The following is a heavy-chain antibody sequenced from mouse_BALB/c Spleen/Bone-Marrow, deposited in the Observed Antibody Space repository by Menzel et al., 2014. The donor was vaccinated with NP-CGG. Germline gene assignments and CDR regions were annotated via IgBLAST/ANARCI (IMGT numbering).Heavy chain of an antibody. J-gene: IGHJ2*01. V-gene: IGHV14-3*02. CDR1: GFNIKDTY. Sequence: TASGFNIKDTYMHWVKQRPEQGLEWIGRIDPANGNTKYDPKFQGKATITADTSSNTAYLQLSSLTSEDTAVYYCARGYYDYDLDYWGQGTTLTVSS. D-gene: IGHD2-4*01. CDR2: IDPANGNT. CDR3: ARGYYDYDLDY.